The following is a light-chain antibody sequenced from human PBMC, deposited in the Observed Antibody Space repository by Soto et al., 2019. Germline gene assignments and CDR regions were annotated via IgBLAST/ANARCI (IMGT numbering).Light chain of an antibody. Sequence: QSALTQPPSASGSPGQSVTISCTGTSSDVGAYNYVSWYQQHPGKAPKLMIYEVTERPSGVPDRFSGAKSGNTASLTVSGLQAEDEADYYCSSYAGSNTYVVFGGGTKLTVL. CDR3: SSYAGSNTYVV. CDR1: SSDVGAYNY. V-gene: IGLV2-8*01. CDR2: EVT. J-gene: IGLJ2*01.